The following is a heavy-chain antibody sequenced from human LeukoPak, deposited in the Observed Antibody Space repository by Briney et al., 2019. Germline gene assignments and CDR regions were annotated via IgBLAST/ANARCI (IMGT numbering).Heavy chain of an antibody. CDR1: GYTFTNFG. CDR2: ISVYNGHT. D-gene: IGHD6-13*01. J-gene: IGHJ4*02. CDR3: ARDHSSSCQLFDY. V-gene: IGHV1-18*01. Sequence: ASVKVSCKASGYTFTNFGISWVRQAPGQGLEWRGWISVYNGHTNFAQKLQGRVTMTTDTSTTTAYMELRNLRSDDTAVYYCARDHSSSCQLFDYWGQGTLVTVSS.